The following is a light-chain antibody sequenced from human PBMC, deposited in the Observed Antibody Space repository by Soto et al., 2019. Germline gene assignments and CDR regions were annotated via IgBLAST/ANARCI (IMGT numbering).Light chain of an antibody. J-gene: IGKJ1*01. V-gene: IGKV3-11*01. CDR3: QQRSNWPKT. CDR1: QSVSSF. Sequence: EIVLTQSPATLSLSPGERATLSCRASQSVSSFLAWYQQKPGQAPRLLIYDASHRDTGIPARFSGSGSGTDFTLTISSLEPEDFAVYYCQQRSNWPKTFGQGDQGGYQ. CDR2: DAS.